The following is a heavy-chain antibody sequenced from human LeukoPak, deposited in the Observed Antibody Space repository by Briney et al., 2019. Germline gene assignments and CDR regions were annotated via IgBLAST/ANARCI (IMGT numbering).Heavy chain of an antibody. CDR1: GYTFTGYY. V-gene: IGHV1-2*02. Sequence: ASVKVSCKASGYTFTGYYMNWVRQAPGQGLEWMGWINPNTGGTNYAQKFQGRVTMTNDTSISTAYMEVSGLTSDDTAVYYCAREARYYDILTGYAFDIWGQGTMVTVSS. J-gene: IGHJ3*02. CDR2: INPNTGGT. CDR3: AREARYYDILTGYAFDI. D-gene: IGHD3-9*01.